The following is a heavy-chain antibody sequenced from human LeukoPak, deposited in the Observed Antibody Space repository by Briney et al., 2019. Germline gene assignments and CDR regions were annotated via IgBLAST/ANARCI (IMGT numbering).Heavy chain of an antibody. CDR3: ARGYYGSGSYRPKPYYFDY. CDR1: GGSISSYY. V-gene: IGHV4-38-2*02. J-gene: IGHJ4*02. CDR2: IYHSGST. D-gene: IGHD3-10*01. Sequence: PSETLSLTCTVSGGSISSYYWGWIRQPPGRGLEWIGSIYHSGSTYYNPSLKGRVTISVDTSNNQFSLKLSSLTAADTAVYYCARGYYGSGSYRPKPYYFDYWGQGTLVTVSS.